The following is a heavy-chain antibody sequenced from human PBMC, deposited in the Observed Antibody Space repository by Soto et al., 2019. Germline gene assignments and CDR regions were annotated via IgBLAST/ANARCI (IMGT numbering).Heavy chain of an antibody. CDR1: GYTLTELS. Sequence: ASMKVSCKVSGYTLTELSMHWVRQAPGKGLEWMGGFDPEDGETIYAQKFQGRVTMTEDTSTDTAYMELSSLRSEDTAVYYCATKGSGSGSYYAFDIWGQGTMVTVSS. CDR2: FDPEDGET. V-gene: IGHV1-24*01. CDR3: ATKGSGSGSYYAFDI. D-gene: IGHD3-10*01. J-gene: IGHJ3*02.